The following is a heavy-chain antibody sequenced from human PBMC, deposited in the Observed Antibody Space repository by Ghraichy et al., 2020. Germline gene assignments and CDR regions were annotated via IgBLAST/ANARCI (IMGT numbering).Heavy chain of an antibody. CDR2: INTDGSST. CDR3: ARDRPGYCSTSSCSYYFDY. CDR1: GFTFSSYW. J-gene: IGHJ4*02. V-gene: IGHV3-74*01. D-gene: IGHD2-2*01. Sequence: GGSLRLSCEASGFTFSSYWMHWVRQAPGKGLVWVSRINTDGSSTNYADSVKGRFTVSRDNAKNTLYLQMNSLRAEDTAVYFCARDRPGYCSTSSCSYYFDYWGQGTLVTVSS.